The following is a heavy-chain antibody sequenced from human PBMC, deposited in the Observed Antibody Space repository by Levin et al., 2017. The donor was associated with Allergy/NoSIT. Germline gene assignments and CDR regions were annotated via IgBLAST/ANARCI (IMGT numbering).Heavy chain of an antibody. CDR2: VNPNSANA. D-gene: IGHD2-15*01. Sequence: GESLKISCKASGYTFSNSDINWVRQATGQGLEWMGWVNPNSANAGYAQKFQGRVTMTRNTSISTAYMELSSLRSEDTAVYYCASSTTQRGYYYYAMDVWGQGTTVTVSS. V-gene: IGHV1-8*01. CDR3: ASSTTQRGYYYYAMDV. CDR1: GYTFSNSD. J-gene: IGHJ6*02.